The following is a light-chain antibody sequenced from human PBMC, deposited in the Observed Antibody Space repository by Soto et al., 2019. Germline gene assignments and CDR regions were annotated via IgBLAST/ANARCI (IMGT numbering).Light chain of an antibody. CDR3: QQYGLSRA. J-gene: IGKJ1*01. CDR2: GAS. V-gene: IGKV3-20*01. Sequence: EIVLTQSPGPLSLSPGEGATLFCRPSQSVSSNYLAWYQQKPGQAPRLLIYGASNRATGIPDRFSGSGSGTEFTLTINRLEPEDFAVYYCQQYGLSRAFGQGTKVENK. CDR1: QSVSSNY.